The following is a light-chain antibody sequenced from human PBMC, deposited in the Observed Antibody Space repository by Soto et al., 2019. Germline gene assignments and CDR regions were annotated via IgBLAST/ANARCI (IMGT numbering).Light chain of an antibody. V-gene: IGLV2-14*01. CDR1: SSDVGGYNY. CDR3: KSYTSRSTYV. Sequence: QSVLTQPASVSGSPGQSITISCTGTSSDVGGYNYVSWYQQHPGKAPKLLIYEVRNWPSGVSNRFSGSKSGNTASLTISGLQAEDEADYYCKSYTSRSTYVFGTGTKLTVL. J-gene: IGLJ1*01. CDR2: EVR.